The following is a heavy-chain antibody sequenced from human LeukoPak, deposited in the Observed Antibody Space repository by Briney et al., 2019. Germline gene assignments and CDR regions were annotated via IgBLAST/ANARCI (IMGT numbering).Heavy chain of an antibody. V-gene: IGHV7-4-1*02. CDR2: INTNTGNP. D-gene: IGHD2-21*01. CDR1: GYIFTSYA. CDR3: AREGDRSHIVVAPPDY. J-gene: IGHJ4*02. Sequence: GASVKVSCKASGYIFTSYAMNWVRQAPGQGLEWMGWINTNTGNPTYAQGFTGRFVFTLDTSVSTAYLQISSLKAEDTAVYYCAREGDRSHIVVAPPDYWGQGTLVTVSS.